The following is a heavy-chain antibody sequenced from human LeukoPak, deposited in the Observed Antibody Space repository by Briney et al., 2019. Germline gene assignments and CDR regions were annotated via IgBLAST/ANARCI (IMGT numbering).Heavy chain of an antibody. V-gene: IGHV3-30*02. CDR3: ATSSSVTHTRDP. J-gene: IGHJ5*02. D-gene: IGHD5/OR15-5a*01. CDR1: GFTFSSYG. Sequence: GGSLRLSCAASGFTFSSYGMHWVRQAPGKGLEWVAFIRFDGSTKYYADSVKGRYTISRDNSENTLYLQMNSLRAEDTAVYYCATSSSVTHTRDPWGQGTLVTVSS. CDR2: IRFDGSTK.